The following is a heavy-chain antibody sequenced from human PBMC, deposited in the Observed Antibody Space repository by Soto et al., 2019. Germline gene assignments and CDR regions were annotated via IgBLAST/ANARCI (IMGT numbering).Heavy chain of an antibody. CDR1: GFSFSYYA. D-gene: IGHD2-15*01. V-gene: IGHV3-30*03. CDR2: IAYDASKK. Sequence: QVQLVESGGGVVQPGRSLRLSCAASGFSFSYYAMHWVRQAPGKGLEWVAVIAYDASKKYYADSVKGRFTISRDNSKNTLYLQMNSLRDEDTAVYYCASPYCSGGSCYLTEYLQHWGQGTVVTVSS. CDR3: ASPYCSGGSCYLTEYLQH. J-gene: IGHJ1*01.